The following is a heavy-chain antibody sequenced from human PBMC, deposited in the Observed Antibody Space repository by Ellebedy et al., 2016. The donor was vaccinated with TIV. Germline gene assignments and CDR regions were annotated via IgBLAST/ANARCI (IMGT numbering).Heavy chain of an antibody. Sequence: ASVKVFCKASGYTFTSYAMHWVRQAPGQRLEWMGWINAGNGNTKYSQKFQGRVTMTEDTSTDTAYMELSSLRSEDTAVYYCATDRRRNCSGGSCWDYWGQGTLVTVSS. CDR2: INAGNGNT. D-gene: IGHD2-15*01. CDR1: GYTFTSYA. CDR3: ATDRRRNCSGGSCWDY. V-gene: IGHV1-3*01. J-gene: IGHJ4*02.